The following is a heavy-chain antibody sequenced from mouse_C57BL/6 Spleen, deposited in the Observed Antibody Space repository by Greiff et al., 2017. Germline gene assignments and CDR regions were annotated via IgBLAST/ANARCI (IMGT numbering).Heavy chain of an antibody. Sequence: QVQLQQPGPELVKPGASVKLSCKASGYTFTSYWMHWVKQRPGQGLEWIGNINPSNGGTNYNEKLKSKATLTVDKSSSTAYMQLSSLTSEDSAVYYCARRDGTAQATLAYWGQGTLVTVSA. V-gene: IGHV1-53*01. D-gene: IGHD3-2*02. CDR2: INPSNGGT. J-gene: IGHJ3*01. CDR3: ARRDGTAQATLAY. CDR1: GYTFTSYW.